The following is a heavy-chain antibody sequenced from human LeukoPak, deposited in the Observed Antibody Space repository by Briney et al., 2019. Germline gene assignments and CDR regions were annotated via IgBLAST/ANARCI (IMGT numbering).Heavy chain of an antibody. D-gene: IGHD3-10*01. CDR1: GYTFTSYD. J-gene: IGHJ6*02. Sequence: ASVKVSCKASGYTFTSYDINWVRQATGQGLEWMGWMNPNSGNTGYAQKFQGRVTMTRNTSISTAYMELSSLRSEDTAVYYCARDSGLITMVRGVTEYYYYGMDVWGQGTTVTVS. CDR2: MNPNSGNT. CDR3: ARDSGLITMVRGVTEYYYYGMDV. V-gene: IGHV1-8*01.